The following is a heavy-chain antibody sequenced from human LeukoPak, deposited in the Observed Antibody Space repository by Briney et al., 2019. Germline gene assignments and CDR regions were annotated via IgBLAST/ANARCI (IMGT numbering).Heavy chain of an antibody. D-gene: IGHD5-18*01. CDR2: IYYSGST. J-gene: IGHJ6*02. CDR3: AKDSYVSGMDV. V-gene: IGHV4-31*03. Sequence: SQTLSLTCTVSGGSISSGGYYWSWSRQHPGKGLEWIGYIYYSGSTYYNPSLKSRVTISVDTSKNQFSLKLSPVTAADTAVYYCAKDSYVSGMDVWGQGTTVTVSS. CDR1: GGSISSGGYY.